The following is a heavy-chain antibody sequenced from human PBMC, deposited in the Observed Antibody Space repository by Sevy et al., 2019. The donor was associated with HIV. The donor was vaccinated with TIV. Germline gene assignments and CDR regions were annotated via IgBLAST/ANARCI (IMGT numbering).Heavy chain of an antibody. V-gene: IGHV3-74*01. J-gene: IGHJ4*02. CDR3: ASEVYCSSGRCFSPRFDN. CDR2: INGDGTNT. CDR1: GFTFNRNW. Sequence: GGSLRLSCAASGFTFNRNWMHWVRQAPGKGLVWVSQINGDGTNTNYADSVKGRFTFSRDNAKNTVYRQMNSLTVEDTAVYYCASEVYCSSGRCFSPRFDNWGQGTLVTVSS. D-gene: IGHD2-15*01.